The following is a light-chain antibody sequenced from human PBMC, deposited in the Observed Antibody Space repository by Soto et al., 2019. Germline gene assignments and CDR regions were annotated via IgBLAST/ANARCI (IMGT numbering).Light chain of an antibody. CDR3: QQSNSSPHT. CDR2: AAS. CDR1: QSITNY. V-gene: IGKV1-39*01. Sequence: IQMTHYPSSLSASLGYRVTITCRASQSITNYLNWYQHKPGQAPNLLIYAASTLQAGVPSRFRGSGSGTDFTLTISSLQPEDFATYLCQQSNSSPHTFGGGIKVDI. J-gene: IGKJ4*01.